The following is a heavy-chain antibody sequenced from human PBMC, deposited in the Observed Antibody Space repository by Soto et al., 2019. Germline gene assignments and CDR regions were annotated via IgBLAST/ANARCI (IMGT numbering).Heavy chain of an antibody. CDR3: ASGHSGYDPYGMDV. V-gene: IGHV5-10-1*01. D-gene: IGHD5-12*01. Sequence: GESLKISCKGSGYSFTSYWISWVRQMPGKGLEWMGRIDPSDSYTNYSPSFQGHVTISADKSISTAYLQWSSLKASDTAMYYCASGHSGYDPYGMDVWGQGTTVTAP. J-gene: IGHJ6*02. CDR2: IDPSDSYT. CDR1: GYSFTSYW.